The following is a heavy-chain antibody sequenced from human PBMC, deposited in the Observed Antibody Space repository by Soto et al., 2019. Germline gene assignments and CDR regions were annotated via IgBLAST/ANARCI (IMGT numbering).Heavy chain of an antibody. V-gene: IGHV1-3*01. CDR1: GYTFTSYA. D-gene: IGHD2-8*01. J-gene: IGHJ4*02. Sequence: GASVKVSCKASGYTFTSYAMHWVRQAPGQRLEWMGWINAGNGNTKYSQKFQGRVTITRDTSASTAYMELSSLRSEDTAVYYCARAALDCTNGVCYTVFYYWGQGTLVTVSS. CDR2: INAGNGNT. CDR3: ARAALDCTNGVCYTVFYY.